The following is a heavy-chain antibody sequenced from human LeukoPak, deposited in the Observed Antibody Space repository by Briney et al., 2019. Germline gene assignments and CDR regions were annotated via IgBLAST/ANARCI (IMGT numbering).Heavy chain of an antibody. CDR2: INPNSGNT. J-gene: IGHJ6*03. V-gene: IGHV1-8*02. CDR1: GYTFTGYY. CDR3: ARRVGGNGAAVGYYYYYMDV. Sequence: ASVKVSCKASGYTFTGYYMHCGRETTGQKLEWIGWINPNSGNTGYAQKFQGRVTMTRDTSISTVYMELSSLRSEAPAVYYCARRVGGNGAAVGYYYYYMDVWGKGTTVTISS. D-gene: IGHD6-13*01.